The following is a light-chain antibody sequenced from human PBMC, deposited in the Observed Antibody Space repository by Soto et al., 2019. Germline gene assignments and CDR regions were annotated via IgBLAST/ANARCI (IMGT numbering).Light chain of an antibody. Sequence: QAVVTQPPSASGTPGQRVTISCSGSSSSIGSDFVYWYQQLPGTAPKLLIYRNNQRPSGVPDRFSGSKSCTSASLAISGLRSEDEADYYCAAWDDSLSAVVFGGGTKLTVL. CDR2: RNN. CDR1: SSSIGSDF. J-gene: IGLJ2*01. V-gene: IGLV1-47*01. CDR3: AAWDDSLSAVV.